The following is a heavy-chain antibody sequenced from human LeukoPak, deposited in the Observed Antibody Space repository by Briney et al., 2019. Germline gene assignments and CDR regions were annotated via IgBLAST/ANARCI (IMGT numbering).Heavy chain of an antibody. CDR1: GFTFSIYV. J-gene: IGHJ4*02. V-gene: IGHV3-23*01. D-gene: IGHD3-10*01. CDR3: TNHLGGMVRGVIRAFDF. Sequence: GGSLRLSCAASGFTFSIYVMSWVRQAPGKGLEWVSTINGRGDNTNYEDSVTGRFTISRDNSKNTLYLHMNSLRAEDTAVYYCTNHLGGMVRGVIRAFDFWGQGALVTVSS. CDR2: INGRGDNT.